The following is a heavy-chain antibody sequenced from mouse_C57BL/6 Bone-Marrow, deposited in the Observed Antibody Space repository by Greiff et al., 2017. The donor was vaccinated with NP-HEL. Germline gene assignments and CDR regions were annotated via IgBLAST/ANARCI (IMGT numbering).Heavy chain of an antibody. D-gene: IGHD2-10*02. J-gene: IGHJ1*03. Sequence: EVQWVESGPELVKPGDSVKISCKASGYSFTGYFMNWVMQSHGKSLEWIGRINPYNGDTFYNQKFKGKATLTVDKSSSTAHMELRSLTSEDSAVYYCARTSIHWYFDVWGTGTTVTVSS. CDR1: GYSFTGYF. CDR3: ARTSIHWYFDV. V-gene: IGHV1-20*01. CDR2: INPYNGDT.